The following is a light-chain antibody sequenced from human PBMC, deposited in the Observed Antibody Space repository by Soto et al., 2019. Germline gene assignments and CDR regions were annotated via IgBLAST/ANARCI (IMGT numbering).Light chain of an antibody. CDR3: QSYDSSLSGSYV. Sequence: QSVLTQPPSVCGAPGQRVTISCTGSSSNIGAGYDVLWYQRLPGTAPKVLIYNNNNRPSGVPDRFSGSKSGTSASLAITGLQAEDEADYYCQSYDSSLSGSYVFGTGTKLTVL. CDR2: NNN. V-gene: IGLV1-40*01. CDR1: SSNIGAGYD. J-gene: IGLJ1*01.